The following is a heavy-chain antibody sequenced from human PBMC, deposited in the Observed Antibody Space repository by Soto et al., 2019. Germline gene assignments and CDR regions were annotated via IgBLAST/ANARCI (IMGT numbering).Heavy chain of an antibody. CDR3: ARVWVGLAPPLHGMDV. Sequence: GGSLRLSCVASGFTVGSYWMTWVRQAPGKALEWVANIKEDGSETYYVDSVKGRFTISRDNAKNSLFLQMNSLRAEDTAVYYCARVWVGLAPPLHGMDVWGQGTAVTVSS. V-gene: IGHV3-7*01. J-gene: IGHJ6*02. CDR1: GFTVGSYW. D-gene: IGHD2-15*01. CDR2: IKEDGSET.